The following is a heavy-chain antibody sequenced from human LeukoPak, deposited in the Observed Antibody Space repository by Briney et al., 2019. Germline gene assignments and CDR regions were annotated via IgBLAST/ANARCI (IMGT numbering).Heavy chain of an antibody. CDR1: GFTFSTDV. D-gene: IGHD3-10*01. CDR2: ISGSGGNT. J-gene: IGHJ6*02. V-gene: IGHV3-23*01. CDR3: AKVSGRIQIWPQPFADGMDV. Sequence: PGGSLRLSCAASGFTFSTDVMSWVRQAPGKGLECVSAISGSGGNTYYADSVKGRFTISRDNSKNMLYLQMNSLRAEDTAVYYCAKVSGRIQIWPQPFADGMDVWGQGTTVTVSS.